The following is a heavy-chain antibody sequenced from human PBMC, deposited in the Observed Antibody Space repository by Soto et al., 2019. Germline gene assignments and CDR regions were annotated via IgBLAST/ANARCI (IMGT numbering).Heavy chain of an antibody. D-gene: IGHD3-10*01. CDR3: AKDRGGSGAFDI. CDR1: GFSFSIYS. CDR2: ISPAGSSI. J-gene: IGHJ3*02. V-gene: IGHV3-48*01. Sequence: PGGSLRLSCAASGFSFSIYSYNWVRQAPGKGLEWLSYISPAGSSIYYADSVKGRFTISRDSARDSVYLQMNSLRAEDTAVYYCAKDRGGSGAFDIWGQGTMVTVSS.